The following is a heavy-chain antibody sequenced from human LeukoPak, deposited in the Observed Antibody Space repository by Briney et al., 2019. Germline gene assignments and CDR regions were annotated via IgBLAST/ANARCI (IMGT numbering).Heavy chain of an antibody. CDR3: ARFKSGGFSYFDS. V-gene: IGHV4-61*01. CDR1: GASLTRPTNY. J-gene: IGHJ4*02. CDR2: LFSTGSA. Sequence: SETLSLTCSVSGASLTRPTNYQWSWIRQPPGKGLELIGSLFSTGSATLNPSLKSRVTMSLDTSKSQFSLKLSSVTAEDSAVYYCARFKSGGFSYFDSWGQGTLVAVSS. D-gene: IGHD3-3*01.